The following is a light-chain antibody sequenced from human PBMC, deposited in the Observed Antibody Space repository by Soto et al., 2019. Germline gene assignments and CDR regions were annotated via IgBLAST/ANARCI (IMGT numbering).Light chain of an antibody. V-gene: IGKV3-20*01. CDR1: QSISRS. Sequence: EILFTQSPAILSVSPGERATLSCRASQSISRSLAWYQQKPGQSPRLLIYGASSRATGIPERFSGSGSGTEFTLTISRLEPEDFAVYYCQQYGTSSQTFGQGTKVDIK. J-gene: IGKJ1*01. CDR3: QQYGTSSQT. CDR2: GAS.